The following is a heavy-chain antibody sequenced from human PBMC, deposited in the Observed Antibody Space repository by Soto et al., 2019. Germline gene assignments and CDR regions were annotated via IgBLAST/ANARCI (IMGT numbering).Heavy chain of an antibody. D-gene: IGHD4-17*01. CDR1: GGSISSGDYY. CDR2: IYYSGST. J-gene: IGHJ6*02. V-gene: IGHV4-30-4*01. Sequence: SETLSLTCTVSGGSISSGDYYWSWIRQPPGKGLEWIGYIYYSGSTYYNPSLKSRVTISVDTSKNQFSLKLSSVTAADTAVYYCARDNSHGDYGSDYYGMDVWGQGTTVTVSS. CDR3: ARDNSHGDYGSDYYGMDV.